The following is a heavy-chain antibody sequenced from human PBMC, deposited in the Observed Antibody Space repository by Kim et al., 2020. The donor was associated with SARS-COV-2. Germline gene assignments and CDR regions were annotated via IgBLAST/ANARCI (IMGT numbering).Heavy chain of an antibody. V-gene: IGHV4-31*02. Sequence: SRVTISVDTSKNQFSLKLSSVTAADTAVYYCARDTYYDYIWGSYPGAFDIWGQGTMVTVSS. CDR3: ARDTYYDYIWGSYPGAFDI. D-gene: IGHD3-16*01. J-gene: IGHJ3*02.